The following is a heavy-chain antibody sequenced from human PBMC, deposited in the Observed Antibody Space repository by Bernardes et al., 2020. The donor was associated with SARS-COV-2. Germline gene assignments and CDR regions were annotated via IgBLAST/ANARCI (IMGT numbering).Heavy chain of an antibody. CDR1: GGSISSGDYY. D-gene: IGHD2-15*01. V-gene: IGHV4-30-4*01. Sequence: SETLSLTCTVSGGSISSGDYYWSWIRQPPGKGLEWIGYIYYSGSTYYNPSLKSRVTISVDTSKNQFSLKLSSVTAADTAVYYCARALYCSGGSCYGVGWFDPWGQGTLVTVSS. CDR2: IYYSGST. CDR3: ARALYCSGGSCYGVGWFDP. J-gene: IGHJ5*02.